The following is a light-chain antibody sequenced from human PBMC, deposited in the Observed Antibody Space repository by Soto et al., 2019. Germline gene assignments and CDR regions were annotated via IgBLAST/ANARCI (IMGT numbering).Light chain of an antibody. CDR2: EVT. V-gene: IGLV2-23*02. CDR1: SNDVGSYDL. J-gene: IGLJ3*02. Sequence: QSVLTQPASVSGSPGQSITISCTGTSNDVGSYDLVSWYQHHPGNAPKLMIFEVTKRPSGVSDRFSGSKSGNTASLTISGLQPEDECDYYCCSFAGATIWVFGGGTKLTVL. CDR3: CSFAGATIWV.